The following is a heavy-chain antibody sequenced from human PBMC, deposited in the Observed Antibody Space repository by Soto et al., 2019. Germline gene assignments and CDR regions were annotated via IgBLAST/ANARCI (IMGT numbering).Heavy chain of an antibody. D-gene: IGHD3-10*01. CDR3: ARDQTAYGSGSYRPNYYYGMDV. V-gene: IGHV3-53*02. J-gene: IGHJ6*02. Sequence: EVQLVETGGGLIQPGGSLRLSCAASGFTVSSNYMSWVRQAPGKGLEWVSVIYSGGSTYYADSVKGRFTISRDNSKNTLYLQMNSLRAEDTAVYYCARDQTAYGSGSYRPNYYYGMDVWGHGTTVTVSS. CDR1: GFTVSSNY. CDR2: IYSGGST.